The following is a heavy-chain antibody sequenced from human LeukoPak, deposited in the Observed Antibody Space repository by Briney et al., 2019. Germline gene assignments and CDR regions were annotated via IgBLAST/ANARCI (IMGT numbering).Heavy chain of an antibody. D-gene: IGHD2-21*01. J-gene: IGHJ4*02. Sequence: PGGSLRLSCAASGFTVSSNYMSWVRQAPGKGLGWVSVIYSGGRTYYADSVKGRFTISRDNAKNSLYLQMNSLRAEDTAVYYCAREYSPDYFDYWGQGTLVTVSS. CDR2: IYSGGRT. V-gene: IGHV3-66*01. CDR1: GFTVSSNY. CDR3: AREYSPDYFDY.